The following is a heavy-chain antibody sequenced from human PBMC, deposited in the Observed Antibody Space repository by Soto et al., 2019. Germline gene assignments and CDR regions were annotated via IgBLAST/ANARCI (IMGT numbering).Heavy chain of an antibody. CDR3: ARRVTVTTTTYYFDY. V-gene: IGHV4-34*01. D-gene: IGHD4-4*01. Sequence: SETLSLTCAVYGGSFSGYYWSWIRQPPGKGLEWIGEINHSGSTNYNPSLKSRVTISVDTSKNQFSLKLSSVTAADTAVYYCARRVTVTTTTYYFDYWGQGTLVTVSS. CDR2: INHSGST. J-gene: IGHJ4*02. CDR1: GGSFSGYY.